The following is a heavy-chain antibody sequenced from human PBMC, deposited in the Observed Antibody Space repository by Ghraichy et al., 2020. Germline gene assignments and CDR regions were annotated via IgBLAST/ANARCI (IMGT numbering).Heavy chain of an antibody. CDR3: ARLRGVNWGPVDY. Sequence: ASVKVSCKASGYTFTGYYMHWVRQAPGQGLEWMGWINPNSGGTNYAQKFQGRVTMTRDTSISTAYMELSRLRSDDTAVYYCARLRGVNWGPVDYWGQGTLVTVSS. J-gene: IGHJ4*02. V-gene: IGHV1-2*02. CDR2: INPNSGGT. CDR1: GYTFTGYY. D-gene: IGHD7-27*01.